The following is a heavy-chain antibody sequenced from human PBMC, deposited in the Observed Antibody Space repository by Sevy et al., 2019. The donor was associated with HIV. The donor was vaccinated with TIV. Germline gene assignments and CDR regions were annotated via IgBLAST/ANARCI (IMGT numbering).Heavy chain of an antibody. V-gene: IGHV1-3*01. CDR2: INAANGDT. CDR3: ARPAYDYTNYGLDY. Sequence: ASVKVSCKTSGYTFTSYTIYWVRQAPGERLEWMGWINAANGDTKYSQKFQGRVTITRDTSAPTVYMELSSLRSEDTAVYYCARPAYDYTNYGLDYWGQGTLVTVSS. J-gene: IGHJ4*02. D-gene: IGHD4-4*01. CDR1: GYTFTSYT.